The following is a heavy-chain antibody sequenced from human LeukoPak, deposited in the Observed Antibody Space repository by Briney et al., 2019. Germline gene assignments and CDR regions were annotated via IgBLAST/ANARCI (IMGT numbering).Heavy chain of an antibody. CDR2: INPNSGGT. V-gene: IGHV1-2*02. D-gene: IGHD5-18*01. Sequence: ASVKVSCKASGYTFTGYYMHWVRQDPAQGLEWLGWINPNSGGTNYAQKFQGRVTMTRDTSISTAYMELSRLRSDDTAVYYCARAGTWIQLWLDYWGQGTLVTVSS. CDR1: GYTFTGYY. CDR3: ARAGTWIQLWLDY. J-gene: IGHJ4*02.